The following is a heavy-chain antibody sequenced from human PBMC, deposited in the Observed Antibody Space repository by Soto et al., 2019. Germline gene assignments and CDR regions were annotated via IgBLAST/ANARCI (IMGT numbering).Heavy chain of an antibody. CDR1: GFTFSSYS. V-gene: IGHV3-21*01. J-gene: IGHJ4*02. D-gene: IGHD3-3*01. CDR2: ISSSSSYI. CDR3: ARGHPYYDFWSGYQAEYYFDY. Sequence: GSLRLSCAASGFTFSSYSMNWVRQAPGKGLEWVSSISSSSSYIYYADSVKGRFTISRDNAKNSLYLQMNSLRAEDTAVYYCARGHPYYDFWSGYQAEYYFDYWGQGTLVTVSS.